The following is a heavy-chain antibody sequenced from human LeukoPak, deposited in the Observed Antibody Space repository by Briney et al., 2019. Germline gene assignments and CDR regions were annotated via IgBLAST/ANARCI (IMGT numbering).Heavy chain of an antibody. CDR1: GFTFSSYG. J-gene: IGHJ4*02. CDR3: ARDPSLTAWSNWNPYYFDY. V-gene: IGHV3-33*01. Sequence: GGSLRLSCAASGFTFSSYGMHWVRQAPGKGLEWVAVIWYDGSNKYYADSVKGRFTISRDNSKNTLYLQMNRLRAEDTAVYYCARDPSLTAWSNWNPYYFDYWGQGTLVTVSS. D-gene: IGHD1-20*01. CDR2: IWYDGSNK.